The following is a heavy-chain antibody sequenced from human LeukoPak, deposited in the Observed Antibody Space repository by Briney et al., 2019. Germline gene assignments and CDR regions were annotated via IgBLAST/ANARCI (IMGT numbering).Heavy chain of an antibody. D-gene: IGHD6-13*01. CDR1: GFTFSSYA. CDR3: AKDDSGSSSHRGDDW. CDR2: ISGSGGST. Sequence: PGGSLRLSCAASGFTFSSYAMSWVRQAPGKGLEWVSAISGSGGSTYYADSVKGRVTISRDNSKNTLYLQMNSLRAEDTAVYYCAKDDSGSSSHRGDDWWGQGTLVTVSS. V-gene: IGHV3-23*01. J-gene: IGHJ4*02.